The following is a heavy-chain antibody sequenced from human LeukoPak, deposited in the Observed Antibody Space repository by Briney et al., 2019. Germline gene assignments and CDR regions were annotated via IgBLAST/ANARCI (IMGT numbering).Heavy chain of an antibody. J-gene: IGHJ4*02. CDR1: GGSISSSSYY. CDR3: TSRNYGSATYQRV. D-gene: IGHD3-10*01. V-gene: IGHV4-39*07. Sequence: SETLSLTCTVSGGSISSSSYYWGWIRQPPGKGLEWIGSIYYSGNTNYNPSLKSRVTISIDQSKNQFSLNLTSLTAADTAVYCTSRNYGSATYQRVWGQGTLVIVSS. CDR2: IYYSGNT.